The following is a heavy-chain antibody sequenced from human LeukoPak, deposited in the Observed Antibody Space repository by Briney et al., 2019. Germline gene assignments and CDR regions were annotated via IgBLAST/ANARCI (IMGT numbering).Heavy chain of an antibody. D-gene: IGHD3-3*01. J-gene: IGHJ4*02. CDR2: IKQDGSEK. CDR1: GFTFSGFA. Sequence: PGGSLRLSCAASGFTFSGFAMSWVRQAPGKGLEWVANIKQDGSEKYYVDSVKGRFTISRDNAKNSLYLQMNSLRAEDTAVYYCARGYYDFWSGYPDDYYFDYWGQGTLVTVSS. V-gene: IGHV3-7*04. CDR3: ARGYYDFWSGYPDDYYFDY.